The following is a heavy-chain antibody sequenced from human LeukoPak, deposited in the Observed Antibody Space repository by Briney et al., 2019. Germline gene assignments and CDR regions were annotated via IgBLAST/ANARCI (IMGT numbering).Heavy chain of an antibody. V-gene: IGHV3-7*01. CDR2: INQDGSEK. D-gene: IGHD6-13*01. Sequence: GGSLRLSCAVSGFAVSGYWMSWVRQGPRKGLEWVANINQDGSEKYYVDSVKGRFTISRDNAENSLFLQMSSLRVEDTAVYYCAREWQGGIAAAGTRIEGDYWGQGTLVAVSS. J-gene: IGHJ4*02. CDR1: GFAVSGYW. CDR3: AREWQGGIAAAGTRIEGDY.